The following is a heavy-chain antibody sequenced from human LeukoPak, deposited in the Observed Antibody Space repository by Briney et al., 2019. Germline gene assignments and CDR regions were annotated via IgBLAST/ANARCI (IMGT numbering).Heavy chain of an antibody. J-gene: IGHJ4*02. Sequence: GGSLRLSCAASGFTVSSFAMHWVRQAPGKGLEYVSTISSNGGSTYHANSVKGRFTISRDNSKNTLWLQMGSLRADDMAVYYCARDFTSSPGFDYWGQGTLVTVSS. CDR1: GFTVSSFA. D-gene: IGHD2-2*01. CDR2: ISSNGGST. V-gene: IGHV3-64*01. CDR3: ARDFTSSPGFDY.